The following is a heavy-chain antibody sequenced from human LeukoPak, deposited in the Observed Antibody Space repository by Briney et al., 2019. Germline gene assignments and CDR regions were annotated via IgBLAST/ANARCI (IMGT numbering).Heavy chain of an antibody. D-gene: IGHD3-10*01. CDR1: GFTFSNAW. CDR3: TTALWFGELLSGDY. V-gene: IGHV3-15*01. Sequence: PGGSLRPSCAASGFTFSNAWMSWVRQAPGKGLEWVGRIKSKTDGGTTDYAAPVKGRFTISGDDSKNTLYLQMNSLKTEDTAVYYCTTALWFGELLSGDYWGQGTLVTVSS. CDR2: IKSKTDGGTT. J-gene: IGHJ4*02.